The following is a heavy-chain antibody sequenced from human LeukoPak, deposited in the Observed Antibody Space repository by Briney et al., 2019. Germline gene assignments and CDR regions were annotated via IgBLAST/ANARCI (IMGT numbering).Heavy chain of an antibody. CDR3: ARALVGQQLAFDY. V-gene: IGHV1-69*13. CDR2: IIPIFGTA. CDR1: GGTFSSYA. J-gene: IGHJ4*02. D-gene: IGHD6-13*01. Sequence: ASVKVSCKASGGTFSSYAISWVRQAPGQGLEWMGGIIPIFGTAKYAQQFQGRVTITADESTSTAYMELSSLRSEDTAVYYCARALVGQQLAFDYWGQGTLVTVSS.